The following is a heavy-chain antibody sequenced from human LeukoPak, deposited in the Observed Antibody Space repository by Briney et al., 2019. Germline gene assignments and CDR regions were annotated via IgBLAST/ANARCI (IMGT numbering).Heavy chain of an antibody. Sequence: ASVKVSCKASGGTFSSYAISWVRQAPGQGLEWMGGIIPIFGTANYAQKFQGRVTITADESTSTAYMELSSLRSEDTAVYYCASLDPRSYDFWSGDYYYMDVWGKGTTVTVSS. D-gene: IGHD3-3*01. CDR3: ASLDPRSYDFWSGDYYYMDV. CDR1: GGTFSSYA. CDR2: IIPIFGTA. V-gene: IGHV1-69*13. J-gene: IGHJ6*03.